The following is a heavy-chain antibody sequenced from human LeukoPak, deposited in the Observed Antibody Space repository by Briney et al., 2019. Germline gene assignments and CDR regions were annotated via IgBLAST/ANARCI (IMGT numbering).Heavy chain of an antibody. Sequence: SETLSLTCTVSGGSISSYYWSWIRQPAGKGLEWIGRIYTSGSTNYNPSLKSRVTMSVDTSKNQFSLKLSSVTAADTAVYYCARDRRDIVETAGFDPWGQGTLVTVSS. V-gene: IGHV4-4*07. D-gene: IGHD2-15*01. CDR2: IYTSGST. CDR1: GGSISSYY. J-gene: IGHJ5*02. CDR3: ARDRRDIVETAGFDP.